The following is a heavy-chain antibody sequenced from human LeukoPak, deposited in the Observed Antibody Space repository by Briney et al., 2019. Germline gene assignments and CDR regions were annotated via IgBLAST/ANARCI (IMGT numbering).Heavy chain of an antibody. Sequence: SVKVSCKASGGTFSSYAISWVRQAPGQGLEWRGGIIPIFGTANYAQKFQGRVTITTDESASTAYVELSSLRSEDTAVYYCARYGPSGYDYSFDYWGQGTLVTVSS. CDR1: GGTFSSYA. D-gene: IGHD5-12*01. CDR2: IIPIFGTA. V-gene: IGHV1-69*05. CDR3: ARYGPSGYDYSFDY. J-gene: IGHJ4*02.